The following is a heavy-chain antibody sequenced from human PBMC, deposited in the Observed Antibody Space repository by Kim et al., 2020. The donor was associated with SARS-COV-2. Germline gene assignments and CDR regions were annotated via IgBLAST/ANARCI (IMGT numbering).Heavy chain of an antibody. V-gene: IGHV3-30*18. J-gene: IGHJ3*01. CDR1: GFNFNNYA. CDR2: ISYEGSKK. CDR3: AKVRQVFWLAEGRGGFDL. D-gene: IGHD3-3*01. Sequence: GGSLRLSCAASGFNFNNYAMHWIRQSPGNGLEWVAVISYEGSKKFYADSLKGRFTVSRDGSKHTAFLQMNSLTAEDTAIYYCAKVRQVFWLAEGRGGFDLWGRGTRVIVSS.